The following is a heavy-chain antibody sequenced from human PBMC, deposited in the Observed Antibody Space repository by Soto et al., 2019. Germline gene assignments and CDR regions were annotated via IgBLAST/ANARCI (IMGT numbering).Heavy chain of an antibody. CDR1: GFTFSSYA. CDR2: ISGSGGST. V-gene: IGHV3-23*01. D-gene: IGHD6-19*01. Sequence: EVQLLESGGGLVQPGGSLRLSCAASGFTFSSYAMSWVRQAPGKGLEWVSAISGSGGSTYYADSVKGRFTISRDNSENTLYLQMNSLRAEYTAVYYCAKTGLSSGWYLICDYWGQGTLVTVSS. J-gene: IGHJ4*02. CDR3: AKTGLSSGWYLICDY.